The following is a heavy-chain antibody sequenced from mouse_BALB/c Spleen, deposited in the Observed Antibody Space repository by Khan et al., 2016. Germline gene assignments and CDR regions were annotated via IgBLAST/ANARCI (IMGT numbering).Heavy chain of an antibody. CDR1: EFTFPDYY. CDR2: IRNKAKGYTT. J-gene: IGHJ2*01. V-gene: IGHV7-3*02. CDR3: SSDGTFDY. Sequence: EVELVESGGGLVQPGGFLRLSCATSEFTFPDYYMSWVRQPPGKALEWLGFIRNKAKGYTTEYSASVKGRVTISSVNSQRILYLQMHTLRAEDSTTFYCSSDGTFDYWVQGTTLTVSS. D-gene: IGHD2-14*01.